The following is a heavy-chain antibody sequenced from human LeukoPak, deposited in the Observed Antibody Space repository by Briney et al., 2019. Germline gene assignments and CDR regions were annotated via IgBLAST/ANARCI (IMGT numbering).Heavy chain of an antibody. CDR1: GGSISSTSYH. Sequence: SETLSLTCTVSGGSISSTSYHWAWIRQPPGKGLEWIGQIYHSGSTNYNPSLKSRVTISVDKSKNQFSLKLRSVTAADTAVYYCARPLSLGYCSGGSCYGRGAWFDRWGQGTLVTVSS. V-gene: IGHV4-39*07. CDR3: ARPLSLGYCSGGSCYGRGAWFDR. J-gene: IGHJ5*02. CDR2: IYHSGST. D-gene: IGHD2-15*01.